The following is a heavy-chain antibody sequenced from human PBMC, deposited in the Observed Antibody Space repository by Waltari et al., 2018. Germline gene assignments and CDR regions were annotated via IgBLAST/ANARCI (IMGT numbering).Heavy chain of an antibody. CDR2: INAGSGDT. CDR3: ARLKYYYDNNGDYYSYFDY. Sequence: QVQLVQSGAEVKKPGASVKVSCKVSGYTFTSYPIHWVRQAPGQSREWMGWINAGSGDTYYSQNFQVRVTITRDTSASTAYMELSSLRSEDTAVYYCARLKYYYDNNGDYYSYFDYWGQGTLVTVSS. D-gene: IGHD3-22*01. J-gene: IGHJ4*02. V-gene: IGHV1-3*01. CDR1: GYTFTSYP.